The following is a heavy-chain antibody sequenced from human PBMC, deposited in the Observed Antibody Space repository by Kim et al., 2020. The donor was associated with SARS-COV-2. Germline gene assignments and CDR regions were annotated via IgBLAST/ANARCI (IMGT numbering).Heavy chain of an antibody. D-gene: IGHD6-19*01. CDR2: IYYSGST. Sequence: SETLSLTCTVSGGSISSSSYYWGWIRQPPGKGLEWIGSIYYSGSTYYNPSLKSRVTISVDTSKNQFSLKLSSVTAADTAVYYCARHGGWTPLYYFDYWGQGTLVTVSS. CDR1: GGSISSSSYY. J-gene: IGHJ4*02. V-gene: IGHV4-39*01. CDR3: ARHGGWTPLYYFDY.